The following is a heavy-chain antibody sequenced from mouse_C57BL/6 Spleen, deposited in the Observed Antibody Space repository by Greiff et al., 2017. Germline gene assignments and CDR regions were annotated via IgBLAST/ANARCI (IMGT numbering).Heavy chain of an antibody. Sequence: VQLQQPGAELVKPGASVKLSCKASGYTFTSYWMHWVKQRPGQGLEWIGMIHPNSGSTNYNEKFKSKATLPVDKSSSTAYMQLSSLTSEDSAVYYCARYYYGSTLWYFDVWGTGTTVTVSS. CDR2: IHPNSGST. D-gene: IGHD1-1*01. V-gene: IGHV1-64*01. CDR3: ARYYYGSTLWYFDV. J-gene: IGHJ1*03. CDR1: GYTFTSYW.